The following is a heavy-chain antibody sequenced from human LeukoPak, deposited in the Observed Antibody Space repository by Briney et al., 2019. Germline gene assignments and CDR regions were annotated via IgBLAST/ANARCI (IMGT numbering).Heavy chain of an antibody. J-gene: IGHJ4*02. D-gene: IGHD7-27*01. Sequence: QPGGSLRLSCAASGFTFSNYWMHWVRQAAGKGLVWVSRISSDGYGTFYADAVKGRFTISRDNAKNTLYLQMNSLRGEDTAVYYCARNWGPDSWGQGTLVTVSS. CDR3: ARNWGPDS. CDR1: GFTFSNYW. CDR2: ISSDGYGT. V-gene: IGHV3-74*01.